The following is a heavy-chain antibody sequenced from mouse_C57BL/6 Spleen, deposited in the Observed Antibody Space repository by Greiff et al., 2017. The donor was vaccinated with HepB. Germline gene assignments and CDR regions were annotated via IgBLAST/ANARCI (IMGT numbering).Heavy chain of an antibody. Sequence: QVQLQQPGAELVMPGASVKLSCKASGYTFTSYWMHWVKQRPGQGLEWIGEIDPSDSYTNYNQKFKGKATLTVDKSSSTAYMQLSSLTSEDSAVYECARDPDWGGFAYWGQGTLVTVSA. CDR1: GYTFTSYW. CDR2: IDPSDSYT. CDR3: ARDPDWGGFAY. J-gene: IGHJ3*01. V-gene: IGHV1-69*01. D-gene: IGHD4-1*01.